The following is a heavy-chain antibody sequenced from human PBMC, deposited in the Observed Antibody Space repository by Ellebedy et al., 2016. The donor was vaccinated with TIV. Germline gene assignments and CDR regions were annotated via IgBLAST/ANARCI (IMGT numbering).Heavy chain of an antibody. V-gene: IGHV3-48*02. D-gene: IGHD1-1*01. CDR2: ISSSSSII. CDR1: GTTIRSYS. Sequence: GESLKISCAASGTTIRSYSMNWVRQAPGKGLEWVSYISSSSSIIYYADSVKGRFTISRDNARNSLSLQMNSLRDEDTAVYYCTLNWNDSPVGGMDVWGQGTTVIVSS. J-gene: IGHJ6*02. CDR3: TLNWNDSPVGGMDV.